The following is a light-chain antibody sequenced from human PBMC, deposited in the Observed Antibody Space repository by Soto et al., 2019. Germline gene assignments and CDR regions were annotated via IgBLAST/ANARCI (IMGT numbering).Light chain of an antibody. CDR1: QYISSW. CDR3: QQDNSYSPLT. J-gene: IGKJ4*01. Sequence: DIQMTQSPSSLSASIGDRVTITCRASQYISSWLAWYKQKPGKAPKLLMFDTYSLESGVPSRFSGSRSGTEFTLTISSLQPDEYATYYCQQDNSYSPLTFGGGTKVESK. CDR2: DTY. V-gene: IGKV1-5*01.